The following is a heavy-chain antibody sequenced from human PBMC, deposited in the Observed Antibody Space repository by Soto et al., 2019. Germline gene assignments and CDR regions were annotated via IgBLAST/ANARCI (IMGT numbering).Heavy chain of an antibody. D-gene: IGHD6-13*01. CDR1: GFTFSSYW. Sequence: EVQLVESGGGLVQPGGSLRLSCAASGFTFSSYWLHWVRQAPGEGLVWVSRINSDGSSTRYADSVKGRFTISRDNAKNTLYLKMNNLRAEDTAVYYCATPIAAGGGGWGQGTLVTVSS. CDR3: ATPIAAGGGG. V-gene: IGHV3-74*01. CDR2: INSDGSST. J-gene: IGHJ4*02.